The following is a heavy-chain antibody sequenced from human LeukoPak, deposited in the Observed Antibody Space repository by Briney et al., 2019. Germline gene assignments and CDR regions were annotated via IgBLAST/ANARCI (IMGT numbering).Heavy chain of an antibody. D-gene: IGHD6-19*01. V-gene: IGHV1-18*01. CDR1: GYTFTSYG. CDR3: AREVSGYDDYYGMDV. J-gene: IGHJ6*02. CDR2: ISAYNDNT. Sequence: ASVKVSCKASGYTFTSYGISWVRQAPGQGLEWMGWISAYNDNTNYAQKLQGRVTMTTDTSTSTAYMELRSLRSDDTAVYYCAREVSGYDDYYGMDVWGQGTTVTVSS.